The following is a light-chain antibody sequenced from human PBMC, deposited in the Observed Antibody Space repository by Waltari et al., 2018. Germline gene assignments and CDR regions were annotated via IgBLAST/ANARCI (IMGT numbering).Light chain of an antibody. CDR2: SNN. CDR3: AAWDDRLRGVV. V-gene: IGLV1-44*01. CDR1: SSNIGSTS. J-gene: IGLJ2*01. Sequence: QSVLTQPPSASGAPGQRVTVSCSGSSSNIGSTSDSWYQQVPGTAPKLLIYSNNQRPSGIPDRISGSTSGASASLAISGLQSEDEADYYCAAWDDRLRGVVFGGGTRLTVL.